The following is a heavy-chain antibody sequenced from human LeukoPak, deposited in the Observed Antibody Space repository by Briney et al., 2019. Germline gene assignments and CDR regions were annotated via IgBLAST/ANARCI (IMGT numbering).Heavy chain of an antibody. J-gene: IGHJ4*02. Sequence: GGSLRLSCAASGFTFSSYWMSWVRQAPGKGLEWVANIKQDGSEKYYVDSVKGRFTISRDNAKNSLYLQMNSLRAEDTAVYYCARGLGASTSCYFDYWGQGTLVTVSS. D-gene: IGHD2-2*01. CDR1: GFTFSSYW. V-gene: IGHV3-7*01. CDR3: ARGLGASTSCYFDY. CDR2: IKQDGSEK.